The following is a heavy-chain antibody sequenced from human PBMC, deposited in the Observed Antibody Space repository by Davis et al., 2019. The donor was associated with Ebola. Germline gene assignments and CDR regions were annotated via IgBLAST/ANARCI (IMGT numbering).Heavy chain of an antibody. CDR2: IRSKANNYAT. D-gene: IGHD4-23*01. V-gene: IGHV3-73*01. Sequence: PGGSLRLSCAASGFTFSGSAMHWVRQASGKGLEWLGRIRSKANNYATTYAASVKGRFTISRDDSKNTAYLQMNSLKTDDTAVYYCTRHVRGNEDYWGQGTLVTVSS. CDR1: GFTFSGSA. CDR3: TRHVRGNEDY. J-gene: IGHJ4*02.